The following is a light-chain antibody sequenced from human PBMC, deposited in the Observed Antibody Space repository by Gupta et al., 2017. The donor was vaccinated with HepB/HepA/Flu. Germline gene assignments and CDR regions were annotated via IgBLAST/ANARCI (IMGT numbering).Light chain of an antibody. CDR1: QSLLHSNGYNY. CDR2: LGS. CDR3: MQALQTPWT. Sequence: DIVVTQSPLSLAVTPGEPASISCRSSQSLLHSNGYNYLDWYLQKPGQSPQLLIYLGSNRASGVPDRFSGSGSGTDFTLKISRVEAEDVGVYYCMQALQTPWTFGQGTKVEIK. J-gene: IGKJ1*01. V-gene: IGKV2-28*01.